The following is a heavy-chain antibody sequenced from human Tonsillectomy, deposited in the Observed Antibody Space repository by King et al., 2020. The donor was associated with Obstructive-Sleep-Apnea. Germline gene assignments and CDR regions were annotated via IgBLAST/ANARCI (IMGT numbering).Heavy chain of an antibody. CDR2: IYHSGST. D-gene: IGHD3-10*01. J-gene: IGHJ4*02. CDR3: ARWRGGSGNIDY. V-gene: IGHV4-30-4*01. Sequence: VQLQESGPGLVKPSQTLSLTCTVSGGSINSGDYYWTWIRQPPGKGLEWIGFIYHSGSTYFNPYLRSRVTVSIDTSRNQFSLNLNSVTAADTAVYFCARWRGGSGNIDYWGQGILVTVSS. CDR1: GGSINSGDYY.